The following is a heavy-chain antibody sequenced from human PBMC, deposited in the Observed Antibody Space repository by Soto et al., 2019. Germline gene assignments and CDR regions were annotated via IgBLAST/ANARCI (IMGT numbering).Heavy chain of an antibody. CDR3: ATESGSYDPKRYRMDV. J-gene: IGHJ6*02. Sequence: ASVKVSCKVSGDTLTELSMHWVRQAPGKGLEWMGGFDPEDGETIYAQKFQGRVTMTEDTSTDTAYMELSSLRSEDTAVYYCATESGSYDPKRYRMDVCGQGTTVTVSS. CDR2: FDPEDGET. V-gene: IGHV1-24*01. D-gene: IGHD1-26*01. CDR1: GDTLTELS.